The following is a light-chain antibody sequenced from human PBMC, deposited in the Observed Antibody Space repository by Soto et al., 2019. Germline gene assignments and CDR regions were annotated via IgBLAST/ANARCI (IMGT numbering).Light chain of an antibody. J-gene: IGKJ5*01. V-gene: IGKV3-11*01. CDR2: RAS. CDR3: QQRRSWPIT. CDR1: QNIYSN. Sequence: VRTHSRTTLFVSQGEEVTLSCRARQNIYSNVAWYRQRPGQAPRLLIYRASTRAPGIPARFSGSGSGADFTLTISSLEPEDFALYYCQQRRSWPITFGQGTRLEVK.